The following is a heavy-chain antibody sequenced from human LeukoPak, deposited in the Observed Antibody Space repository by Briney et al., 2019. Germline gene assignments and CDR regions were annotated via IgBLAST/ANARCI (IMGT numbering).Heavy chain of an antibody. CDR2: ISNYNGKT. V-gene: IGHV1-18*01. CDR1: GYSFVLYG. D-gene: IGHD5-24*01. Sequence: ASVKVSCKASGYSFVLYGISWVRQAPGQGPEWMGWISNYNGKTKYAQKFQGRVTMTTDTSTSTAYMELRSLRSDDTAVYYCARDSRRDGYNLDYWGRGTLVTVSS. CDR3: ARDSRRDGYNLDY. J-gene: IGHJ4*02.